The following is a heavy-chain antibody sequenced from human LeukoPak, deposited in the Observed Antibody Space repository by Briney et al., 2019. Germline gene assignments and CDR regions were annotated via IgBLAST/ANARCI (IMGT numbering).Heavy chain of an antibody. J-gene: IGHJ4*02. CDR3: ARDTHYYDSSGHYAY. Sequence: GGSLRLSCAVSGFTFSSYAMHWVRHGPAKGLELVAVISYDGSNKYYADSVKGRFTISRDNFKNTLYLQMNSLRAEDTAVYYCARDTHYYDSSGHYAYWGQGTLVTVSS. D-gene: IGHD3-22*01. CDR1: GFTFSSYA. CDR2: ISYDGSNK. V-gene: IGHV3-30-3*01.